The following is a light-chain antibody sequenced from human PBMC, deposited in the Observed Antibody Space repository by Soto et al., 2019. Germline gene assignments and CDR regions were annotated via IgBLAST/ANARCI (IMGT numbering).Light chain of an antibody. CDR3: SSYTNSDTLL. Sequence: QSALTQPASVSGSPGQSITISCTGTTSDVGASNYVSWYQQHPGKAPKLMIYEVSHRPSGVSNRFSGSRSGNTASLTISGLQAEDEADYYCSSYTNSDTLLFGGGTKLTVL. CDR1: TSDVGASNY. CDR2: EVS. J-gene: IGLJ2*01. V-gene: IGLV2-14*01.